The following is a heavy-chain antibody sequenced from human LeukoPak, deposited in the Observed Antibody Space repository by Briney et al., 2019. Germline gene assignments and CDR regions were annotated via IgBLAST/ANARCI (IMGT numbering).Heavy chain of an antibody. CDR2: IHYSEST. Sequence: SETLSLTCTVSGGPIRSYYWSWMRQPPGKGLEWIGNIHYSESTNFNPSLKSRIAIAVDTSKNQFSLSMRSVTAADTAVYYCARVSAAGMEFHYGMDVWGQGTTVFVSS. J-gene: IGHJ6*02. CDR1: GGPIRSYY. V-gene: IGHV4-59*01. CDR3: ARVSAAGMEFHYGMDV. D-gene: IGHD6-13*01.